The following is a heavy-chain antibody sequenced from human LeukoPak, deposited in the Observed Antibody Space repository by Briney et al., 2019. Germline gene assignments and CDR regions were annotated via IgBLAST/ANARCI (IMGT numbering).Heavy chain of an antibody. J-gene: IGHJ3*02. V-gene: IGHV5-51*01. D-gene: IGHD5-12*01. CDR3: AGTGLIMATAATPDAFDN. Sequence: GESLKISCKGSGYSFTSYWIGWVRQMPGKGLEWMGIIYPGDSDTRYSPSFQGQVTILADKSISTAYLQWSSLKASDTAMYYRAGTGLIMATAATPDAFDNWGQGTMVNRSS. CDR2: IYPGDSDT. CDR1: GYSFTSYW.